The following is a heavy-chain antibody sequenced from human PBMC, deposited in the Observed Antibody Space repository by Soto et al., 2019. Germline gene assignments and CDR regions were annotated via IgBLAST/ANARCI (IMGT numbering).Heavy chain of an antibody. Sequence: QVQLVQSGAEVKKPGASVKVSCKASGYTFTSYGISWVRQAPGQGPEWMGWISTNNGNTNYAQKIRGRVTMTTDTFTSTAYMELRSLRSDDTAVYYCARHTSSWPFDYWGQGTLVTVSS. V-gene: IGHV1-18*01. CDR3: ARHTSSWPFDY. D-gene: IGHD6-13*01. CDR2: ISTNNGNT. CDR1: GYTFTSYG. J-gene: IGHJ4*02.